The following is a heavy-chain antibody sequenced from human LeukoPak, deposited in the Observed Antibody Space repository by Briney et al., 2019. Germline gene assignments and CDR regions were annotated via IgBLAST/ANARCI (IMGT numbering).Heavy chain of an antibody. CDR1: GHSISSGYY. CDR3: ARHGFWSGYNYVLDY. Sequence: SETLSLTCAVSGHSISSGYYWGWIRQPPGKGLEWIGNIYHSGSTYYNPSLKSRVTISVDTSKNQFSLKLSFVTAADTAVYYCARHGFWSGYNYVLDYWGQGTLVTVSS. D-gene: IGHD3-3*01. V-gene: IGHV4-38-2*01. CDR2: IYHSGST. J-gene: IGHJ4*02.